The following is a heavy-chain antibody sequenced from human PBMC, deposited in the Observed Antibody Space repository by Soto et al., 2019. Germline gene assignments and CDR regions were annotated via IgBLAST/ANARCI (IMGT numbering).Heavy chain of an antibody. V-gene: IGHV6-1*01. J-gene: IGHJ6*03. CDR2: TYYRSKWYN. Sequence: SQTLSLTCGISGDSVSSNRAAWNWIRQSPSRGLEWLGRTYYRSKWYNEYAPSLKSRMTINSDTSKNQFSLQLNSVTPEDTAVYYCATGMLIRGHHRYMGVWVQGTSVTVSS. D-gene: IGHD3-10*01. CDR1: GDSVSSNRAA. CDR3: ATGMLIRGHHRYMGV.